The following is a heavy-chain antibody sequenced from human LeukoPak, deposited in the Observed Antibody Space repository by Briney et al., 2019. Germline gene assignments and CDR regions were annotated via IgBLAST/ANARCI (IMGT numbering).Heavy chain of an antibody. V-gene: IGHV4-39*01. CDR1: GGTISSSSYY. D-gene: IGHD2-2*02. Sequence: PSETLSFTCTVSGGTISSSSYYWGWIRQPPGKGLEWIGSIYYCGSTYYNPSLKSRVTISVDTSKNQSSLKLSSVTAADTAVYYCARFRYTSDAFDIWGQGTMVTVSS. CDR3: ARFRYTSDAFDI. CDR2: IYYCGST. J-gene: IGHJ3*02.